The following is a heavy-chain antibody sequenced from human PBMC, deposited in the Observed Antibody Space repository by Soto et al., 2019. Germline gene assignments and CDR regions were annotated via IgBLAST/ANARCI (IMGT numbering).Heavy chain of an antibody. CDR3: AHRTTVTMHWFDP. J-gene: IGHJ5*02. CDR1: GFSLSTSGVG. Sequence: QITLKESGPPLVKPTQTLTLTCTFSGFSLSTSGVGVGWIRQPPGKALEWLALIYWDNDQRYNPSLKSRLTIPKDTSKNQVVLSMTTMDPADTATYYCAHRTTVTMHWFDPWGQGTLVTVSS. V-gene: IGHV2-5*02. CDR2: IYWDNDQ. D-gene: IGHD4-17*01.